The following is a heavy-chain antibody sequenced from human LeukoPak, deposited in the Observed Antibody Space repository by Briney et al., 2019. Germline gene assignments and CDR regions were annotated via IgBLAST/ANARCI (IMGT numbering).Heavy chain of an antibody. CDR2: INHSGST. Sequence: SETLSLTCAVYGGSLSGYYWSWIRQPPGKGLEWIGEINHSGSTNYNPSLKSRVTISVDTSKNQFSLKLSSVTAADTAVYYCARQNRYSSSWYPTRYFQHWGQGTLVTVSS. CDR3: ARQNRYSSSWYPTRYFQH. CDR1: GGSLSGYY. D-gene: IGHD6-13*01. J-gene: IGHJ1*01. V-gene: IGHV4-34*01.